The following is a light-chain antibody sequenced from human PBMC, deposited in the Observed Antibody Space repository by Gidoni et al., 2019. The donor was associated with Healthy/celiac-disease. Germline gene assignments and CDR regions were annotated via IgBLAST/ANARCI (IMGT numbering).Light chain of an antibody. V-gene: IGKV3-11*01. Sequence: ASQSVSSYLAWYQQKPGQAPRLLIYDASNRATGIPARFSGSGSGTDFTLTISSREPEDVAVYYCQQRSNWPPITFGQGTRLEIK. CDR2: DAS. CDR3: QQRSNWPPIT. J-gene: IGKJ5*01. CDR1: QSVSSY.